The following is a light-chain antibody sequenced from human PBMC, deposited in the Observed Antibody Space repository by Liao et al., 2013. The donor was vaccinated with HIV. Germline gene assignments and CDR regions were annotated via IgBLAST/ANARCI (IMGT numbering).Light chain of an antibody. Sequence: SYELTQPPSVSVSPGQTARITCSGDALPKQYAYWYQQMPGQAPVVVIYKDSARPSGIPERFSGSNSGNTATLTISRVEAGDEADYYCQVWDDNSNHVVFGGGTKLTVL. CDR2: KDS. CDR1: ALPKQY. J-gene: IGLJ2*01. CDR3: QVWDDNSNHVV. V-gene: IGLV3-25*02.